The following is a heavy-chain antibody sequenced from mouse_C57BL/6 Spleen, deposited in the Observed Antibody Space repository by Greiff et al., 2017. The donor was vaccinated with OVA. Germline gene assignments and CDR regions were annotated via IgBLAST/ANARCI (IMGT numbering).Heavy chain of an antibody. CDR2: IDPETGGT. CDR1: GYTFTDYE. V-gene: IGHV1-15*01. Sequence: QVQLQESGAELVRPGASVTLSCKASGYTFTDYEMHWVKQTPVHGLEWIGAIDPETGGTAFNQKFKGKAILTADKSSSTAYMELRSLTSEDSAVYDCTRSEVYYYGSSYAMDYWGQGTSVTVSS. D-gene: IGHD1-1*01. CDR3: TRSEVYYYGSSYAMDY. J-gene: IGHJ4*01.